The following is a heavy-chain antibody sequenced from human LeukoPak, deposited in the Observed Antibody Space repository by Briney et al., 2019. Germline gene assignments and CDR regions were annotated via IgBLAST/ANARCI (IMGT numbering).Heavy chain of an antibody. D-gene: IGHD6-13*01. CDR2: IYSGGST. CDR3: AGGARRQQPFDY. V-gene: IGHV3-66*01. Sequence: GGSLRLSCAASEFTVSSNYMNWVRQAPGKGLEWVSVIYSGGSTYYADSVKGRFTISRDNSKNTLYLQMNSLRAKDTAVYYCAGGARRQQPFDYWGQGTQVTVSS. J-gene: IGHJ4*02. CDR1: EFTVSSNY.